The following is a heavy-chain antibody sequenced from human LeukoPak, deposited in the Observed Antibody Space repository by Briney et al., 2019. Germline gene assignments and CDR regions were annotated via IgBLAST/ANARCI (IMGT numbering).Heavy chain of an antibody. D-gene: IGHD2-15*01. CDR3: TRRQVADY. CDR1: GSTFTDYW. Sequence: GGSLEISCQGSGSTFTDYWIGWVRQVPGKGLEWMGIIYAGGSDIRYSPSFQGQVTISVDKSINTAYLQWSSLKASDTAMYYCTRRQVADYWGQGTLVTVSS. CDR2: IYAGGSDI. V-gene: IGHV5-51*01. J-gene: IGHJ4*02.